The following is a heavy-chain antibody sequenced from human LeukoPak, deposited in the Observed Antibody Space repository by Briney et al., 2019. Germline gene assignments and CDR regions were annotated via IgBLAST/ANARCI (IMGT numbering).Heavy chain of an antibody. CDR2: IYSSGTT. CDR3: ARRGTGSHSRFDP. Sequence: PSETLSLTCAVSGDSISSSYYYWGWIRQPPGKGLEWIGSIYSSGTTYYNPSLKSRVTISVDASKNHFSLNLNSVTAADTAVYYCARRGTGSHSRFDPWGQGTLVTVSS. CDR1: GDSISSSYYY. D-gene: IGHD1-26*01. V-gene: IGHV4-39*02. J-gene: IGHJ5*02.